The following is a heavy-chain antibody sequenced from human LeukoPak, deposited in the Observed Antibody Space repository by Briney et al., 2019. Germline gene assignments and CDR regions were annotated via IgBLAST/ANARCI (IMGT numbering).Heavy chain of an antibody. D-gene: IGHD3-3*01. CDR1: GFRLSDYA. CDR2: VAHDGSFI. Sequence: PGRSLRLSCAASGFRLSDYAMNWVRQAPGKGLEWVAIVAHDGSFISYADSVKGRFSITRDDSTLYLEMNSLRVEDTALYYCAREMRGYYPHYWGQGTLLTVSS. CDR3: AREMRGYYPHY. V-gene: IGHV3-30*04. J-gene: IGHJ4*02.